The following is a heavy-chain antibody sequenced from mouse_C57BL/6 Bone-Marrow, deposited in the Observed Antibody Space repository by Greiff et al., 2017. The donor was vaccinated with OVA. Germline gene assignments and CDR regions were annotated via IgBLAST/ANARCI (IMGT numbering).Heavy chain of an antibody. CDR3: ARRGYYYGRYWEV. D-gene: IGHD1-1*01. J-gene: IGHJ1*03. CDR2: ISGGGGNT. Sequence: EVQRVESGGGLVKPGGSLKLSCAASGFTFSSYTMSWVRQTPEKRLEWVATISGGGGNTYYPDSVKGRFTISRDNAKNTLYLQMSSLRSENTALYYCARRGYYYGRYWEVWGTGTTVTVSS. CDR1: GFTFSSYT. V-gene: IGHV5-9*01.